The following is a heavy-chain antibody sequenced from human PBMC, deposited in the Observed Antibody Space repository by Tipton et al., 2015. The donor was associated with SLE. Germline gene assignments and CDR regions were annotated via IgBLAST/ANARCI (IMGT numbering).Heavy chain of an antibody. CDR2: IYTGGIT. V-gene: IGHV3-53*05. Sequence: SLRLSCAVSGFTVSNNHMTWVRQAPGRGLEWVSVIYTGGITYYADSVKGRFTISRDNSKNTLFLQMNSLTVDDTAVYYCARDASTSGGGLDYWGQGTLVTVSS. CDR3: ARDASTSGGGLDY. CDR1: GFTVSNNH. J-gene: IGHJ4*02. D-gene: IGHD2-15*01.